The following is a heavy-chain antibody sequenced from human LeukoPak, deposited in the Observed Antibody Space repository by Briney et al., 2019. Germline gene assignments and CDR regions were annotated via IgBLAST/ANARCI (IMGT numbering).Heavy chain of an antibody. CDR2: IYYSGST. CDR1: GGSISSGDYY. V-gene: IGHV4-30-4*01. CDR3: ASAVYCSSTSCYYYYGMDV. D-gene: IGHD2-2*01. J-gene: IGHJ6*02. Sequence: PSQTLSLTCTVSGGSISSGDYYWSWIRQPPGKGLEWIGYIYYSGSTYYDPSLKSRVTISVDTSKNQFSLKLSSVTAADTAVYYCASAVYCSSTSCYYYYGMDVWGQGTTVTVSS.